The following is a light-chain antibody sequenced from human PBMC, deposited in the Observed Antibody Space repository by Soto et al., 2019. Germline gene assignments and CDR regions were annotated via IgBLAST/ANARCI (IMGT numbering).Light chain of an antibody. J-gene: IGKJ4*01. V-gene: IGKV1-16*01. CDR2: GAK. CDR3: QQYNSYPVT. Sequence: DIQMTQSPSFLSASVGDRVTITCRASQAISNYLNWYQQKPGKAPNLLIFGAKTLQSGVPSRFSGSGSGTEFTLTISSLQPDDFATYYCQQYNSYPVTFGGGTKVDIK. CDR1: QAISNY.